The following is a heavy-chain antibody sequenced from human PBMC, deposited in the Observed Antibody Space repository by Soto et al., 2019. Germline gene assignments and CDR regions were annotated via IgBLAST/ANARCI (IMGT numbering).Heavy chain of an antibody. CDR1: GFTFSSYA. J-gene: IGHJ4*02. V-gene: IGHV3-23*01. Sequence: GGSLRLSCAASGFTFSSYAMSWVRQAPGKGLEWVSAISGSGGSTYYADSVKGRFTISRDNSKNTLYLQMNSLRAEDTAVYYCAKDLWMTSSSWYDYWGQGTLVTVSS. D-gene: IGHD6-13*01. CDR2: ISGSGGST. CDR3: AKDLWMTSSSWYDY.